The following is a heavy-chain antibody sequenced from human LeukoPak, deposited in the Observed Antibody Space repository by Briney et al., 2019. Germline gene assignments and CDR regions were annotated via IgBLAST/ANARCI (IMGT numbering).Heavy chain of an antibody. CDR1: GFTFSSYA. CDR3: ARECGGSCLALDY. CDR2: ISYDGSNK. D-gene: IGHD2-15*01. V-gene: IGHV3-30-3*01. Sequence: AGGSLRLSCAASGFTFSSYAMHWVRQAPGKGLEWVAVISYDGSNKYYADSVKGRFTISRDNSKNTLYLQMNSLRAEDTAVYYCARECGGSCLALDYWGQGTLVTVSS. J-gene: IGHJ4*02.